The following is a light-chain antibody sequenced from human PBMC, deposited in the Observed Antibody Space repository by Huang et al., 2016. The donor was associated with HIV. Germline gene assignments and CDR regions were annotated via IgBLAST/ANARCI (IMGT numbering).Light chain of an antibody. CDR1: QSLLYNSNNKNY. J-gene: IGKJ2*01. Sequence: DIVMTHSPDSLAVSLGERATINCKSSQSLLYNSNNKNYLAWYQQKPGQPPNLLIYWASSRKSGVPDRFSGSGSETDFTLTISSLQAEDVAVYYCQQHYSSPPTFGQGTKLEIK. CDR2: WAS. V-gene: IGKV4-1*01. CDR3: QQHYSSPPT.